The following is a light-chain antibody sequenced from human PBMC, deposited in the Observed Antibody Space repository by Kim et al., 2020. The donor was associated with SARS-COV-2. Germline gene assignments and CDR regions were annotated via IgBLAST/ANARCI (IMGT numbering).Light chain of an antibody. CDR1: SLRSYY. CDR3: NSRDSNDNVV. Sequence: VALGQTVRITGQGNSLRSYYPTWYQQKPGQAPILVIYGKNNRPSGIPDRFSGSSSGNTASLTITGTQAGDEADYYCNSRDSNDNVVFGGGTQLTVL. J-gene: IGLJ2*01. V-gene: IGLV3-19*01. CDR2: GKN.